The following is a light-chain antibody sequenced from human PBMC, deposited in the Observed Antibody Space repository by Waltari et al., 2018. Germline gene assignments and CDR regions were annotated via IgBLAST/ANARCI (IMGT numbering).Light chain of an antibody. Sequence: QSALTQPASVSGSPGQSITISCTGTSSDVGGYNYVSWYQQPPGKAPKLMIYDVSNRPLGVSNRFSGSKSGNTASLTISGLQAEDEADYYCSSYTSSSLYVFGTGTKVTVL. CDR1: SSDVGGYNY. V-gene: IGLV2-14*03. CDR2: DVS. CDR3: SSYTSSSLYV. J-gene: IGLJ1*01.